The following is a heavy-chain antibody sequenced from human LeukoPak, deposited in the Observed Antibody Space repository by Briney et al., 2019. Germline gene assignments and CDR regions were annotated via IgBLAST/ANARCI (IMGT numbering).Heavy chain of an antibody. J-gene: IGHJ4*02. CDR1: GFTFSSYA. V-gene: IGHV3-23*01. CDR3: AKGSSGLDY. CDR2: ISSSGSST. D-gene: IGHD6-13*01. Sequence: GGSLRLSCAASGFTFSSYAMSWVRQAPGKGLEWVSSISSSGSSTYYADSVKGRFTISRDNSKNTLYLQINSLRAEDTAVYYYAKGSSGLDYWGQGTLVTVSS.